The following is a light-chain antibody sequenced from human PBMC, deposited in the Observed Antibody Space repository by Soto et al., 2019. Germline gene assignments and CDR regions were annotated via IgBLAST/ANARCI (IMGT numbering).Light chain of an antibody. Sequence: EIVMTQSPATLSVSPGERATLSCRASQSVSSNLAWYQQKPGQAPRLLIYGASTRATGIPARFSGSGSGTEFPLTLSSLQSEDLAVYYCQQYNKWPPYTFGQGTKLEIK. CDR2: GAS. J-gene: IGKJ2*01. CDR1: QSVSSN. V-gene: IGKV3-15*01. CDR3: QQYNKWPPYT.